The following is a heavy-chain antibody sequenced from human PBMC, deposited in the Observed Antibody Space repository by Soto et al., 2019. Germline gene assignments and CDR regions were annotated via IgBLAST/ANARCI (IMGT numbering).Heavy chain of an antibody. CDR3: AILAAAGTPDV. J-gene: IGHJ6*02. CDR1: GGSFSSGDYY. Sequence: SETLSLTCTVSGGSFSSGDYYWSWIRQPPGKGLGWIGYIYYSGSTYYNPSLKSRVTISVDTSKNQFSLKLSSVTAADTAVYYCAILAAAGTPDVWGQGTTVTVSS. V-gene: IGHV4-30-4*01. CDR2: IYYSGST. D-gene: IGHD6-13*01.